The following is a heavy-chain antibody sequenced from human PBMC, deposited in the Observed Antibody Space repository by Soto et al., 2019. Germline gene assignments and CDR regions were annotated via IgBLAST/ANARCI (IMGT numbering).Heavy chain of an antibody. CDR2: ISWNSGSI. CDR3: AKARGDDGAFDI. V-gene: IGHV3-9*01. CDR1: GFTFDDYA. Sequence: EVQLVESGGGLVQPGRSLRLSCAASGFTFDDYAMHWFRQAPGKGLEWVSGISWNSGSIGYADSVKGRFTISRDNAKNSLYLQMNSLRAEDTALYYCAKARGDDGAFDIWGQGTMVTVSS. D-gene: IGHD4-17*01. J-gene: IGHJ3*02.